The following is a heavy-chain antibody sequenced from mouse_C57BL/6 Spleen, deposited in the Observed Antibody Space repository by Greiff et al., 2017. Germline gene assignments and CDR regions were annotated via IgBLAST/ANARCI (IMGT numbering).Heavy chain of an antibody. CDR3: ARNSDY. Sequence: QVQLKESGPGLVQPSQSLSITCTVSGFSLTSYGVHWVRQSPGKGLEWLGVIWSGGSTDYNAAFISRLSISKDNSKSQVFFKMNSLQADATAIYYCARNSDYWGQGTTLTVSS. V-gene: IGHV2-2*01. CDR2: IWSGGST. J-gene: IGHJ2*01. CDR1: GFSLTSYG.